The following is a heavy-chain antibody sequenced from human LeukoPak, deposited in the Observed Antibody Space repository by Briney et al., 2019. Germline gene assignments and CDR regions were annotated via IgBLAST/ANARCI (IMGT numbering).Heavy chain of an antibody. J-gene: IGHJ4*02. CDR2: INPNSGGT. Sequence: ASVKVSCKASGYTFSGYYMHWVRQAPGQGLEWMGWINPNSGGTKYVQNFQGRVTMTRDTSISTAYLELTRLTSDDTAVYYCVRSRMVYALPGYWGQGTLVTVSS. V-gene: IGHV1-2*02. CDR1: GYTFSGYY. D-gene: IGHD2-8*01. CDR3: VRSRMVYALPGY.